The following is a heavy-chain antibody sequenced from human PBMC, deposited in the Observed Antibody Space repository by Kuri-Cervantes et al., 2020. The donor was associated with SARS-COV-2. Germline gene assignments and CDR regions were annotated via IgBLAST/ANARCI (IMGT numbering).Heavy chain of an antibody. CDR1: GGSISGSSYY. CDR3: ARDSLAPHNWNRFDY. J-gene: IGHJ4*02. Sequence: PETLSLTCTVSGGSISGSSYYWGWIRQPPGKGLEWIGSIYYSGSTYYNPSLKSRVTISVDTSKNQFSLKLSSVTAADTAVYYCARDSLAPHNWNRFDYWGQGTLVTVSS. V-gene: IGHV4-39*07. CDR2: IYYSGST. D-gene: IGHD1-1*01.